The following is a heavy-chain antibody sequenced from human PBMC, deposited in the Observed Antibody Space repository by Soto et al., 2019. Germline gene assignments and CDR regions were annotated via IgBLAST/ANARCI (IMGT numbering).Heavy chain of an antibody. Sequence: ETQLVESGGDLGQAGGSLRLSFAASGFTFSGAWMSWVRRGPGKGLEWVAAINPDGSAKDYVDSVKGRFTISRDNAKNSLFLQMNSLRAEDTAVYYCARGPFWGQGSLVTVSS. CDR2: INPDGSAK. J-gene: IGHJ4*02. CDR3: ARGPF. CDR1: GFTFSGAW. V-gene: IGHV3-7*05.